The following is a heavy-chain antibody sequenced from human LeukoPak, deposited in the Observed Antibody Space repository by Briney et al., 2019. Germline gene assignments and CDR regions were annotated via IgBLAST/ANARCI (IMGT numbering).Heavy chain of an antibody. Sequence: GGSLRLSCAASGFTFSSYAMNWVRQAPGKGLEWVSYISSSSSTIYYADSVKGRFTISRDNAKNSLYLQMNSLRAEDTAVYYCASPDLVQLERRGYYGMDVWGQGTTVTVSS. D-gene: IGHD1-1*01. J-gene: IGHJ6*02. V-gene: IGHV3-48*01. CDR3: ASPDLVQLERRGYYGMDV. CDR1: GFTFSSYA. CDR2: ISSSSSTI.